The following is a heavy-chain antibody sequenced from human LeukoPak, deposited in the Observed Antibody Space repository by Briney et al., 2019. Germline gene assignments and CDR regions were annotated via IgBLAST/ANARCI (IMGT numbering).Heavy chain of an antibody. J-gene: IGHJ4*02. CDR3: ASDVLLWFGELF. Sequence: PGGSLRLSCAASGFTFSSYAMSWVRQAPGKGLEWVSAISGSGGSTYYADSVKGRFTISRDNAKNSLYLQMNSLRAEDTAVYYCASDVLLWFGELFWGQGTLVTVSS. CDR1: GFTFSSYA. D-gene: IGHD3-10*01. V-gene: IGHV3-23*01. CDR2: ISGSGGST.